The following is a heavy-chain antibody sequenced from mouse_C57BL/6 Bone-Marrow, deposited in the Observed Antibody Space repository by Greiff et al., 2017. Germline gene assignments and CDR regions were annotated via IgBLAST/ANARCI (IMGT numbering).Heavy chain of an antibody. V-gene: IGHV1-54*01. J-gene: IGHJ4*01. CDR2: INPGSGGT. CDR3: ARSRYGYDGPYYYAMDY. Sequence: QVQLQQSGAELVRPGTSVKVSCKASGYAFTNYLIEWVKQRPGQGLEWIGVINPGSGGTNFNEKFKGKATLTADKSSSTAYMQLSSLTAEDSAVYFCARSRYGYDGPYYYAMDYWGQGTSVTVSA. D-gene: IGHD2-2*01. CDR1: GYAFTNYL.